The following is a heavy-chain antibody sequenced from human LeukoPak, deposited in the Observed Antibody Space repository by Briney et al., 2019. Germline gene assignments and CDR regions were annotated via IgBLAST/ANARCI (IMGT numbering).Heavy chain of an antibody. V-gene: IGHV1-18*01. J-gene: IGHJ4*02. CDR3: ARGPPGVVPAAIDFDY. CDR1: GYTFTSYG. CDR2: ISAYNGNT. Sequence: ASVKVSCKASGYTFTSYGISWVRQAPGQGLEWMGWISAYNGNTNYAQKLQGRVTMTTDTSTSTAYMELRSLRSDDTAVYYCARGPPGVVPAAIDFDYWGQGTLVTVSS. D-gene: IGHD2-2*01.